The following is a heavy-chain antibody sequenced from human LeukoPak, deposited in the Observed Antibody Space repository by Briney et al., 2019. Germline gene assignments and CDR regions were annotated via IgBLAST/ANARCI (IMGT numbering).Heavy chain of an antibody. D-gene: IGHD6-6*01. J-gene: IGHJ4*02. CDR2: IYPGDSDT. Sequence: PGESLKISCKGSGHSFTSYWIGWVRQMPGKGLEWMGIIYPGDSDTRYSPSFQGQVTISADKSISTAYLQWSSLKASDTSMYCCARPIVSLYSSCWDDPYFDYWGQGTLVTVSS. CDR1: GHSFTSYW. V-gene: IGHV5-51*03. CDR3: ARPIVSLYSSCWDDPYFDY.